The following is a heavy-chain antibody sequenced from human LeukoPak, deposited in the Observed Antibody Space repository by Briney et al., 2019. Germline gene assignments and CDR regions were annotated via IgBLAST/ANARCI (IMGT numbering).Heavy chain of an antibody. CDR3: ASTYGDYSPIAY. CDR1: GASVSSAGYS. J-gene: IGHJ4*02. V-gene: IGHV4-30-2*01. D-gene: IGHD4-17*01. Sequence: SETLSLTCAVSGASVSSAGYSWSWIRQPPGKGLEWIGYIYHSGSSYYNPSLKSRVTISVDRSKNQFSLNLSSVTAADTAVYYCASTYGDYSPIAYWGQGTLVTVSS. CDR2: IYHSGSS.